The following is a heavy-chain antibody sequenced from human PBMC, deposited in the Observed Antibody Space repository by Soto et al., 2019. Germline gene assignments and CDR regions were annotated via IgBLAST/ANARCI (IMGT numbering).Heavy chain of an antibody. D-gene: IGHD3-22*01. CDR3: ARDLDGLHDDNSGPYPRPG. J-gene: IGHJ1*01. V-gene: IGHV4-30-4*01. Sequence: SETLSLTCTVSGGSISSDDYYWSWIRQAPGRGLEWIGYIHSSGSIYYNPSLKSRATMSIDTARYQFSLKVSSVTVEDTAVYYCARDLDGLHDDNSGPYPRPGWGQGTLVT. CDR1: GGSISSDDYY. CDR2: IHSSGSI.